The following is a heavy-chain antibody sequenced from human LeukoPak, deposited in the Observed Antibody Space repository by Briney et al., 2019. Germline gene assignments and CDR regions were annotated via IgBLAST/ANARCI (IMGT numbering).Heavy chain of an antibody. CDR1: GYTFTSYG. J-gene: IGHJ4*02. V-gene: IGHV1-18*01. D-gene: IGHD4-23*01. Sequence: ASVKVSCKASGYTFTSYGISWVRQAPGQGLEWMGWISAYNGNTNYAQKLQGRVTMTTDTSTSTAYMELRSLRSDDTAVYYCAIVNTVAGLPNVAFEIWDQGTLVTVSS. CDR3: AIVNTVAGLPNVAFEI. CDR2: ISAYNGNT.